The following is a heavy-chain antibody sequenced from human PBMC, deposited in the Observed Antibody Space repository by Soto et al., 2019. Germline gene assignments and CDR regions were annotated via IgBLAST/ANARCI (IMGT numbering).Heavy chain of an antibody. CDR1: GFSFSISP. CDR2: ISYDGTNK. D-gene: IGHD7-27*01. J-gene: IGHJ4*02. V-gene: IGHV3-30-3*01. Sequence: QVQLVESGGGVVQPGRSLRLSCAASGFSFSISPMHWVRQAPGKGPEWVALISYDGTNKFYADSVKGRFTISRDNSKTPLYLPVDSLRPEDAAVYYCARDPKTSGGQHWAFNYFDSWGKGTLVTVSS. CDR3: ARDPKTSGGQHWAFNYFDS.